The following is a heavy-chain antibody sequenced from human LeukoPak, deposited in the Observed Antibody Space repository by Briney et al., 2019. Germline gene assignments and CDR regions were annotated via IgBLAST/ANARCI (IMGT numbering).Heavy chain of an antibody. Sequence: ASVKVSCKATSRISWVRQAPGQGLERMGWIGTYGGDTYYAQKFQGRITVTTDTSTSTVYMELRNLRSDDTAVYYCARDLWNFYDDSGYNRDIDSWGQGTLVTVSS. D-gene: IGHD3-22*01. CDR1: TSR. CDR3: ARDLWNFYDDSGYNRDIDS. CDR2: IGTYGGDT. V-gene: IGHV1-18*01. J-gene: IGHJ5*01.